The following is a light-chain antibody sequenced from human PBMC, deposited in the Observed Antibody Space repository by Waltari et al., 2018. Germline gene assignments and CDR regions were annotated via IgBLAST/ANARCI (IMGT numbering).Light chain of an antibody. CDR1: SFNIGSNY. Sequence: QSVLTQPPSASGTPGQRVTISCSGSSFNIGSNYVYWYQQLPGMAPKLLIYRNNQRHSGVPDRFSGSKSGTSASLAISGRRSEDEADYYCAAWDDSLSVVFGGGTKLTVL. CDR2: RNN. J-gene: IGLJ2*01. CDR3: AAWDDSLSVV. V-gene: IGLV1-47*01.